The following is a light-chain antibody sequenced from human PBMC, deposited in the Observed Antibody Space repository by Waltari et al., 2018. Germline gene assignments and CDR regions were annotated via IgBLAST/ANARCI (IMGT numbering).Light chain of an antibody. V-gene: IGKV3-15*01. CDR1: QNISRP. J-gene: IGKJ1*01. CDR3: HQYHDWPQT. CDR2: GAS. Sequence: EIVMTQSPATLAVSPGEIATLPCRASQNISRPSAWYQQTAGQAPRLLIYGASSRATGIPARFSGSGSGTELTLTISSLQSEDFAVYYCHQYHDWPQTFGQGTKVELK.